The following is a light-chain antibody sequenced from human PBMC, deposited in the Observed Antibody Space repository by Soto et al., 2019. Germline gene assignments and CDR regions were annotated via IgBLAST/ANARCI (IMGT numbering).Light chain of an antibody. V-gene: IGKV3-20*01. Sequence: EIVMTQSPATLSVSPGARAPLSCRASQSVSSSYLAWYQQKPGQAPRLLIYGASSRATGIPDRFSGSGSGTDFTLTISRLEPEDFAVYYCQQWGTFGQGTKVDIK. J-gene: IGKJ1*01. CDR1: QSVSSSY. CDR2: GAS. CDR3: QQWGT.